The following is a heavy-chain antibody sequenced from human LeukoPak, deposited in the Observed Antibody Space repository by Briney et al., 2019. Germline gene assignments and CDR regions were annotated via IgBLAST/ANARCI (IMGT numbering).Heavy chain of an antibody. CDR1: GGTFSSYA. CDR3: ARSRRTYSGSYYQYLDY. V-gene: IGHV1-69*05. J-gene: IGHJ4*02. CDR2: IIPIFGTA. Sequence: GASVKVSCKASGGTFSSYAISWVRQAPGQGLEWMGGIIPIFGTANYAQKFQGRVTITTDESTSTAYMELSSLRSEDTAVYYCARSRRTYSGSYYQYLDYWGQGTLVTVSS. D-gene: IGHD1-26*01.